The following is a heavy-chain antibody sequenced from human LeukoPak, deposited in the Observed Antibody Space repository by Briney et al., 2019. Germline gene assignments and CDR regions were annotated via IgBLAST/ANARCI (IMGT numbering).Heavy chain of an antibody. Sequence: ASVKVSCKASGYTFTSYYMHWVRQAPGQGLEWMGIINPSGGSTSYAQKFQGRVTMTRDTSTSTVYMELSSLRSDDTAVYYCARDSSGPDAFDIWGQGTMVTVSS. CDR3: ARDSSGPDAFDI. V-gene: IGHV1-46*01. J-gene: IGHJ3*02. CDR2: INPSGGST. D-gene: IGHD3-22*01. CDR1: GYTFTSYY.